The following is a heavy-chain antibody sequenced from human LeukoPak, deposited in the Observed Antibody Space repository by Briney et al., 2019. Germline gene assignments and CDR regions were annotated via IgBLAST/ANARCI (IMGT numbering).Heavy chain of an antibody. Sequence: SGTLSLTCAVSGGSISSSNWWSWVRQPPGKGLEWIGYIYHSGSTYYNPSLKSRVTMSVDTSKNQFSLKLSSVTAADTAVYYCARGGTRPFDYWGQGTLVTVSS. CDR1: GGSISSSNW. J-gene: IGHJ4*02. V-gene: IGHV4-4*02. CDR3: ARGGTRPFDY. CDR2: IYHSGST. D-gene: IGHD6-6*01.